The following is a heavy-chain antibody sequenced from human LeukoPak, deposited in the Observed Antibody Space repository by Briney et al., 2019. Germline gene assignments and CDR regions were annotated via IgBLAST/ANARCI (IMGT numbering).Heavy chain of an antibody. CDR3: ARDLQYSSGWYVRNYYYMDV. J-gene: IGHJ6*03. CDR2: ISSSSSTI. CDR1: GFTFSSYN. V-gene: IGHV3-48*01. D-gene: IGHD6-19*01. Sequence: GGSLRLSCAASGFTFSSYNMNWVRQAPGKGLEWVSHISSSSSTIYYADSVKGRFTISRDNAKNSLYLQMNSLRAEDTAVYYCARDLQYSSGWYVRNYYYMDVWGKGTTVTISS.